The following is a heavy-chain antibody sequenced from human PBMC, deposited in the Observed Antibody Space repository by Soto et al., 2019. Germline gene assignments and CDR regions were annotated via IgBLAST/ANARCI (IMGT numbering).Heavy chain of an antibody. V-gene: IGHV3-11*01. D-gene: IGHD6-19*01. J-gene: IGHJ6*02. CDR2: ISSSGSTI. Sequence: PGGSLRLSCAASGFTFSDYYMSWIRQAPGKGLEWVSYISSSGSTIYYADSVKGRFTISRDNAKNSLYLQMNSLRAEDTAVYYCARDAVAGIGYYYYGMDVWGQGTTVTVSS. CDR1: GFTFSDYY. CDR3: ARDAVAGIGYYYYGMDV.